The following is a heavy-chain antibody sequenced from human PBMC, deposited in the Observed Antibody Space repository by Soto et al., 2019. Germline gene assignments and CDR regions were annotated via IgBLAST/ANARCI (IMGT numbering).Heavy chain of an antibody. CDR3: ATIEAADFHI. J-gene: IGHJ3*02. V-gene: IGHV3-7*03. Sequence: GGSLRLSCVASGFTFSSSWMAWVRQTPGKGLEWVGNMKQDGSEKYYVDSVKGRFTISRDNAKNSLYLQMNSLRAEDTAVYYCATIEAADFHIWGQGTMVTVSS. D-gene: IGHD6-13*01. CDR1: GFTFSSSW. CDR2: MKQDGSEK.